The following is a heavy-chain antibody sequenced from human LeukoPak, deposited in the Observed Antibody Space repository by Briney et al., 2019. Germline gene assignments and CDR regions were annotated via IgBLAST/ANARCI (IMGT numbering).Heavy chain of an antibody. CDR3: ARESLYCSSTSCYGYFDY. D-gene: IGHD2-2*01. Sequence: GGSLRLSCAASGFTFSSYSMNWVRQAPGKGLEWVSSISSSSSYIYYADSVKGRFTISRDNAKNSLYLQMNSLRAEDTAVYYCARESLYCSSTSCYGYFDYWGQGTLVTVSS. V-gene: IGHV3-21*01. CDR2: ISSSSSYI. CDR1: GFTFSSYS. J-gene: IGHJ4*02.